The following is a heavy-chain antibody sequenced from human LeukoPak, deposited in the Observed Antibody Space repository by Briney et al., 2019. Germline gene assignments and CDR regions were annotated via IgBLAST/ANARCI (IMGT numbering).Heavy chain of an antibody. Sequence: SETLSLTCTVSGGSISSYYWSWIRQPPGKGLEWIGNIYTSGSTKYNPSLKSRVTISVDTSKNQFSLKLSSVTAADTAVYYCARQVCMLCYFDCCGQGTLVTVSS. J-gene: IGHJ4*02. V-gene: IGHV4-4*09. CDR3: ARQVCMLCYFDC. D-gene: IGHD2-8*01. CDR2: IYTSGST. CDR1: GGSISSYY.